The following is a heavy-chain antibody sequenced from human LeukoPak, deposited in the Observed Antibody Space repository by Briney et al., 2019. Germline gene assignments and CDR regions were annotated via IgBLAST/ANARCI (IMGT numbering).Heavy chain of an antibody. D-gene: IGHD4-23*01. J-gene: IGHJ6*02. CDR2: ISWNSGST. V-gene: IGHV3-9*01. Sequence: PGRSLRLSCAASGFTFDDYAMHWVRQAPGKGLEWVSGISWNSGSTGYADSVKGRFTISRDNAKNSLYLQMNSLRAEDTALYHCARNPYYGGNFRADWYYGMDVWGQGTTVTVSS. CDR1: GFTFDDYA. CDR3: ARNPYYGGNFRADWYYGMDV.